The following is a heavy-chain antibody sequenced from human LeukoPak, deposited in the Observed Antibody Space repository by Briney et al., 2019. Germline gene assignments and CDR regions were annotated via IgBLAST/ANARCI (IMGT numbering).Heavy chain of an antibody. J-gene: IGHJ4*02. V-gene: IGHV3-66*01. Sequence: GGSLRLSCTASGFTFGDYAMSWVRQAPGKGLEWVSVIYSGGGTYYADSVKGRFTISRDNSKNTLYLQMNSLRAEDTAVYYCARGASRDGSGYWGQGTLVTVSS. CDR1: GFTFGDYA. CDR3: ARGASRDGSGY. CDR2: IYSGGGT. D-gene: IGHD5-24*01.